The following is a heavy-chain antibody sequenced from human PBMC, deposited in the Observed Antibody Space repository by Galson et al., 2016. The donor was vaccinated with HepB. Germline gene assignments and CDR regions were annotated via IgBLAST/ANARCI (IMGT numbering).Heavy chain of an antibody. CDR1: GFTFSTYA. J-gene: IGHJ6*02. D-gene: IGHD3-10*01. CDR3: ARVLFGSGSYWCLDV. V-gene: IGHV3-23*01. Sequence: SLRLSCAASGFTFSTYAMSWVRQAPGKGLEWVSGISGSGDTKFADSVKGRFTISRDNSKTTLYLQMNSLRDEDTAVYFCARVLFGSGSYWCLDVWGQGTAVTVS. CDR2: ISGSGDT.